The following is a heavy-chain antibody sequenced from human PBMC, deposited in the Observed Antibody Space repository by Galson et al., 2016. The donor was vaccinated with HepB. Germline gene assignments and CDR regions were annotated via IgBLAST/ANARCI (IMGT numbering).Heavy chain of an antibody. D-gene: IGHD1-1*01. Sequence: QSGAEVKKPGESLRISCKTSGYSFTTYWIAWVRQMPGTGLEWMRSIFPGDAHTTYSPSFQGQVSLPVDKSISTAYLQWSSLMASDSAIYYCARFGHWDGGGFWYFELWGRGTLVTVSS. V-gene: IGHV5-51*01. CDR2: IFPGDAHT. CDR1: GYSFTTYW. J-gene: IGHJ2*01. CDR3: ARFGHWDGGGFWYFEL.